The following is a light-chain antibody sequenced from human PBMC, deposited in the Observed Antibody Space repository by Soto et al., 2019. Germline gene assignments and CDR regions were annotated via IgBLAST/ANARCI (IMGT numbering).Light chain of an antibody. V-gene: IGKV1-39*01. CDR2: GAS. CDR1: QTINNY. J-gene: IGKJ2*01. CDR3: QQVYDFPHT. Sequence: DIQMTQSPSSLSASVGDRVTITCRTSQTINNYLNWYRQKPGKVPEVLIYGASILQRGVSSTFTGTASRTYFTLTISSLQPEDFATYYCQQVYDFPHTFGQGTKVEV.